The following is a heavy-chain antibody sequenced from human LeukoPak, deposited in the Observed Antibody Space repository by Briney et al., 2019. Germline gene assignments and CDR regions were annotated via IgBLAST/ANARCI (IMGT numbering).Heavy chain of an antibody. J-gene: IGHJ4*02. CDR3: ARDYYDSGGYHPFDY. CDR2: IWYDGSNK. CDR1: GFTFSSYG. Sequence: PGRSLRLSCAASGFTFSSYGMHWVRXAPGKXLEWVAVIWYDGSNKYYADSVKGRFTISRDNSKNTLYLQMNSLRAEDTAVYYCARDYYDSGGYHPFDYWGQGTLVTVSS. V-gene: IGHV3-33*01. D-gene: IGHD3-22*01.